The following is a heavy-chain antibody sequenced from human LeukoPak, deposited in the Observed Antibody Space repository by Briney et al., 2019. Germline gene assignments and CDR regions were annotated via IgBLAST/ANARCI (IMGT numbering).Heavy chain of an antibody. D-gene: IGHD3-10*01. CDR3: ARDRGAPPDALDR. V-gene: IGHV4-61*02. Sequence: PSETLSLTCTVSGGSISSGSYYWRWIRQPAGKGLEWIGRIYTSGSTNYNPSLKSRVTISVDTSKNQFSLKLSSVTAADTAVYDCARDRGAPPDALDRWGQERMVTVSS. CDR2: IYTSGST. CDR1: GGSISSGSYY. J-gene: IGHJ3*02.